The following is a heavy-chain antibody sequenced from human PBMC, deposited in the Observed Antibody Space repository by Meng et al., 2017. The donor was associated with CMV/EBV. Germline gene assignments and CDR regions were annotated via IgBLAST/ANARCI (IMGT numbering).Heavy chain of an antibody. CDR1: GGSFSGYY. CDR2: INHSGST. J-gene: IGHJ6*02. V-gene: IGHV4-34*01. D-gene: IGHD4-11*01. Sequence: SETLSLTCAVYGGSFSGYYWSWIRQPPGKGLERIGEINHSGSTNYNPSLKSRVTISVDTSKNQFSLKLSSVTAADTAVYYCARGRYSNYYYYGMDVWGQGTTVTVSS. CDR3: ARGRYSNYYYYGMDV.